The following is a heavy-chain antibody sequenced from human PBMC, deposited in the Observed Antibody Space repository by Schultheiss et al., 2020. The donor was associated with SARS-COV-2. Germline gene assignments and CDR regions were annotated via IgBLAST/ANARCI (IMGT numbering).Heavy chain of an antibody. D-gene: IGHD3-3*01. CDR3: ARVFGVVIIGAFDI. CDR2: INPNSGGT. CDR1: GYTLTELS. J-gene: IGHJ3*02. Sequence: ASVKVSCKVSGYTLTELSMHWVRQAPGQGLEWMGWINPNSGGTNYAQKFQGRVTMTRDTSISTAYMELSRLRSDDTAVYYCARVFGVVIIGAFDIWGQGTMVTVSS. V-gene: IGHV1-2*02.